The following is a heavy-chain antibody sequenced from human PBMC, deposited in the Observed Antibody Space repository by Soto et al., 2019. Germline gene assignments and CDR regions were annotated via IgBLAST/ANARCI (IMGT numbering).Heavy chain of an antibody. Sequence: QVQLVESGGGVVQTGRSLRLSCAASGFTFSSYAMHWVRQAPGKGLEWVAVISYDGRNKYYADSVKGRITISRDKSKNKLYLQMNSLRAEDTAVYYCAREGEQWRDAFDIWGQGTMVPVSS. D-gene: IGHD6-19*01. V-gene: IGHV3-30*04. CDR1: GFTFSSYA. CDR3: AREGEQWRDAFDI. J-gene: IGHJ3*02. CDR2: ISYDGRNK.